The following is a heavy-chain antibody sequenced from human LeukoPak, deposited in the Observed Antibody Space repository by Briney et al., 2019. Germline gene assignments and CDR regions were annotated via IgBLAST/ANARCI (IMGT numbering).Heavy chain of an antibody. CDR2: ISYNGSNK. CDR1: GFTFSSYG. D-gene: IGHD2-15*01. CDR3: ARLLHQTYFDY. V-gene: IGHV3-30*03. J-gene: IGHJ4*02. Sequence: QSGGSLRLSCAASGFTFSSYGMHWVRQAPGKGLEWVAVISYNGSNKYYADSVKGRFTISRDNSKNTLYLQMNSLRAEDTAVYYCARLLHQTYFDYWGQGTLVTVSS.